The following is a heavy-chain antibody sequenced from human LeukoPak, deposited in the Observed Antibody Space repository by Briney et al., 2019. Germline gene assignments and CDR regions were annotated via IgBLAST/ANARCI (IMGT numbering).Heavy chain of an antibody. J-gene: IGHJ3*02. Sequence: PSETLSLTCTVSGASISSSHWSWVRQPPGKRLEWIGFIYYNGNTNSNPSLKSRVTLSADTSKNQLSLKLTSVTAADTSVYYCVRGNYDNRGYSNAFDIWGEEAMVTVSS. CDR1: GASISSSH. V-gene: IGHV4-59*01. CDR2: IYYNGNT. D-gene: IGHD3-22*01. CDR3: VRGNYDNRGYSNAFDI.